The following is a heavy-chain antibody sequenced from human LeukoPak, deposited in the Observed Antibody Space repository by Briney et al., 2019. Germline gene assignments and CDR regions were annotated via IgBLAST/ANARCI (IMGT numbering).Heavy chain of an antibody. V-gene: IGHV3-48*03. Sequence: TGGSLRLSCAASGFTFSTYEMNWVRQAPGKGLEWVSYISSRGSTIHYADSVRGRFTISRDNAKNSLSLQLNSLRAEDTAVYYRARADNSGWAYFDYWGQGTLVTVS. J-gene: IGHJ4*02. D-gene: IGHD6-19*01. CDR1: GFTFSTYE. CDR2: ISSRGSTI. CDR3: ARADNSGWAYFDY.